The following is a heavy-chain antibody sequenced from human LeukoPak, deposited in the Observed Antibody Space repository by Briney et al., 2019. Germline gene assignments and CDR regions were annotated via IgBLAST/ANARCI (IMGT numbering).Heavy chain of an antibody. CDR3: ARSTAMPPYYYGMDV. D-gene: IGHD5-18*01. V-gene: IGHV3-53*04. Sequence: GGSLRLSCAASGFTVSSNYMSWVRQAPGKGLEWVSVIYSGGSTYYADSVKGRFTISGHNSKNTLYLQMNSLRAEDTAVYYCARSTAMPPYYYGMDVWGQGTTVTVSS. CDR2: IYSGGST. J-gene: IGHJ6*02. CDR1: GFTVSSNY.